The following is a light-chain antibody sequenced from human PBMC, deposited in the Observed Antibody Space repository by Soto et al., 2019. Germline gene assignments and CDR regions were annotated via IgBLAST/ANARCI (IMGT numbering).Light chain of an antibody. V-gene: IGLV2-14*01. CDR1: SSDVGGYNY. CDR3: SSYTSSSTLV. Sequence: QSVLTQPDSVSGSPGQSITISCTGTSSDVGGYNYVSWYQQHPGKAPKLKFHDVSNRHSGVTNRCCGSKSGNTASLTISGLQADDDADYYRSSYTSSSTLVSGGGTKLTVL. J-gene: IGLJ2*01. CDR2: DVS.